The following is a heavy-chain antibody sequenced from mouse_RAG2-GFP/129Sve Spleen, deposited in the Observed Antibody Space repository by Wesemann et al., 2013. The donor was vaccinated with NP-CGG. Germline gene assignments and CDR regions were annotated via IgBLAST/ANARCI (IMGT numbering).Heavy chain of an antibody. V-gene: IGHV3-2*02. CDR1: GYSITSDYA. CDR3: ARNYRYGAWFAY. J-gene: IGHJ3*01. D-gene: IGHD2-14*01. Sequence: DVQLQESGPGLVKPSQSLSLTCTVTGYSITSDYAWNWIRQFPGNKLEWMGYISYSGSTSYNPSLKSRISITRDTSKNQFFLQLNSVTTEDTATYYCARNYRYGAWFAYWGPRGDSGSLSLQ. CDR2: ISYSGST.